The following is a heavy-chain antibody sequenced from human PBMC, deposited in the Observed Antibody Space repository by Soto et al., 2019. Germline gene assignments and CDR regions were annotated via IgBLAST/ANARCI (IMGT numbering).Heavy chain of an antibody. Sequence: ASVKVSCKASGYTFADFAISWVRQAPGQGLEWMGGIIPIFGTANYAQKFQGRVTITADESTSTAYMELSSLRSEDTAVYYCARDSPTVTHDSFYYYGMDVWGQGTTVTVSS. D-gene: IGHD4-17*01. V-gene: IGHV1-69*13. CDR3: ARDSPTVTHDSFYYYGMDV. CDR2: IIPIFGTA. CDR1: GYTFADFA. J-gene: IGHJ6*02.